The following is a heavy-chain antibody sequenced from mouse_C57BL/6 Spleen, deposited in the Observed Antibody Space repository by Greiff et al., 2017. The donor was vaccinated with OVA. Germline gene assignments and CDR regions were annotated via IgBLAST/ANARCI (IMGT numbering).Heavy chain of an antibody. J-gene: IGHJ3*01. V-gene: IGHV1-69*01. CDR3: ARQDYGSAWFAY. CDR1: GYTFTSYW. CDR2: IDPSDSYT. D-gene: IGHD1-1*01. Sequence: QVQLQQPGAELVMPGASVKLSCKASGYTFTSYWMHWVKQRPGQGLEWIGEIDPSDSYTNYNQKFKGKSTLTVDKSSSTAYMQLSSLTSEDSAVYYCARQDYGSAWFAYWGQGTLVTVSA.